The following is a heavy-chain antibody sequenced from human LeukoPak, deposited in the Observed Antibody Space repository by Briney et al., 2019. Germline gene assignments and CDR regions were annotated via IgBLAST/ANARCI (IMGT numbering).Heavy chain of an antibody. J-gene: IGHJ4*02. V-gene: IGHV5-51*01. D-gene: IGHD2-8*01. CDR2: INPGNSDT. CDR3: ARLLNGGSVDY. Sequence: GESLKISCKVSGYTFTNYWVGWVCQKPGEGLEWMGIINPGNSDTRYSPSLQGQVTISVDKSISTAYLQWSSPKTSDTAMCYCARLLNGGSVDYWGQGTLVTVSS. CDR1: GYTFTNYW.